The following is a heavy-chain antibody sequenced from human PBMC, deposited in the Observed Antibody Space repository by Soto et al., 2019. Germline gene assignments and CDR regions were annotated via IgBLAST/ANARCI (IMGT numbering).Heavy chain of an antibody. CDR2: INPNSGGT. D-gene: IGHD6-13*01. J-gene: IGHJ5*02. CDR1: GYTFTSYG. CDR3: ARGAPLYSSSWYVWFDP. Sequence: QVQLVQSGAEVKKPGASVKVSCKASGYTFTSYGISWVRQAPGQGLEWMGWINPNSGGTNYAQKFQGRVTMTRDTSISTAYMELSRLRSDDTAVYYCARGAPLYSSSWYVWFDPWGQGTLVTVSS. V-gene: IGHV1-2*02.